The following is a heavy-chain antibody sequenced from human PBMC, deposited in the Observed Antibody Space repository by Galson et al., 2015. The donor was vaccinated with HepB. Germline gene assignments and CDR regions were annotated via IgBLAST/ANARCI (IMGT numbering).Heavy chain of an antibody. CDR1: GFTFSDYY. J-gene: IGHJ4*02. CDR3: ARDVTEGAPGRFDY. V-gene: IGHV3-11*06. D-gene: IGHD1-26*01. Sequence: SLRLSCAASGFTFSDYYMSWIRQAPGKGLEWVSYISSSSSYTNYADSVKGRFTISRDNAKNSLYLQMNSLRAEDTAVYYCARDVTEGAPGRFDYWGQGTLVTVSS. CDR2: ISSSSSYT.